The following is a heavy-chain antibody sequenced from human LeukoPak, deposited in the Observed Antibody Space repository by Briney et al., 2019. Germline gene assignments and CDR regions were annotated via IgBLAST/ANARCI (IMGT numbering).Heavy chain of an antibody. CDR1: RFNFRVYI. Sequence: VGALRLSCAASRFNFRVYIMNSVRQAPGKGLECISYISSDAKTVDYADSVKGRFTISRDNAKNSLYLQMNSLSADDTAVYYCARVGSRYGPPNSWGQGTLVTVSS. D-gene: IGHD5-18*01. CDR3: ARVGSRYGPPNS. J-gene: IGHJ4*02. V-gene: IGHV3-48*01. CDR2: ISSDAKTV.